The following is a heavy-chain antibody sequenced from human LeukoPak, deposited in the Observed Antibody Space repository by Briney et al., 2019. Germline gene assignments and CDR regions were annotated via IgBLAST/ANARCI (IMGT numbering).Heavy chain of an antibody. D-gene: IGHD6-13*01. V-gene: IGHV1-2*02. CDR2: INPNSGGT. J-gene: IGHJ4*02. CDR3: ARDHRRYSSSWPTDY. CDR1: GYTFTGYY. Sequence: AASVKVSCTASGYTFTGYYMHWVRQAPGQGLEWMGWINPNSGGTNYAQKFQGRVTMTRDTSISTAYMELSRPRSDDTAVYYCARDHRRYSSSWPTDYWGQGTLVTVSS.